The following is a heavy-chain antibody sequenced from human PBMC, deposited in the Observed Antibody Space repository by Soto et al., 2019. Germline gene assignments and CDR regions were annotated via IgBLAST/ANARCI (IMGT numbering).Heavy chain of an antibody. CDR3: AKEEGGAGYCSGGSCYSGYYYYGMDV. Sequence: GGSLRLSCAASGFTFSSYAMSWVRQAPGKGLEWVSAISGSGGSTYYADSVKGRFTISRDNSKNTLYLQMNSLRAEDTAVYYCAKEEGGAGYCSGGSCYSGYYYYGMDVWGQGTTVTVSS. CDR1: GFTFSSYA. J-gene: IGHJ6*02. CDR2: ISGSGGST. V-gene: IGHV3-23*01. D-gene: IGHD2-15*01.